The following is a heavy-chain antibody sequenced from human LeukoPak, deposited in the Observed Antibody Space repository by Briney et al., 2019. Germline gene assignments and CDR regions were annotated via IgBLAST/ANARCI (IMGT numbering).Heavy chain of an antibody. Sequence: SETLSLTCTVSGGSISSGSYYWSWIRQPAGKGLEWIGRIYTSGSTNYNPSLKSRVTISVDTSKNQFTLKLSSVTAADTAVYYCASKHDYGDYLYYWGQGTLVTVSS. CDR3: ASKHDYGDYLYY. J-gene: IGHJ4*02. CDR1: GGSISSGSYY. CDR2: IYTSGST. V-gene: IGHV4-61*02. D-gene: IGHD4-17*01.